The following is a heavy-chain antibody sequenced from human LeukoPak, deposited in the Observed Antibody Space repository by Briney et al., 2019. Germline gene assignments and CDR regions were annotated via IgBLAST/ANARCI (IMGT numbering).Heavy chain of an antibody. CDR2: ISSSGSTI. J-gene: IGHJ3*02. Sequence: GGSLRLSCAASGFTFSDYYMSWIRQAPGKGLQWVSYISSSGSTIYYADSVKGRFTISRDNAKNSLYLQMNSLRAEDTAVYYCARELPAAVRGAFDSWGQGTMVTVSS. D-gene: IGHD6-13*01. CDR3: ARELPAAVRGAFDS. CDR1: GFTFSDYY. V-gene: IGHV3-11*01.